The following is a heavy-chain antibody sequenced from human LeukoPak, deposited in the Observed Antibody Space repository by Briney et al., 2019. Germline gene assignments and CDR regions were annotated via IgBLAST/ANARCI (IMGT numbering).Heavy chain of an antibody. Sequence: SETLSLTCTVSGGSISSSSYYWGWIRRPPGKGLEWIGSIYYSGSTYYNPSLKSRVTISVDTSKNQFSLKLSSVTAADTAVYYCARGGLGLGPGFDYWGQGTLVTVSS. J-gene: IGHJ4*02. D-gene: IGHD3/OR15-3a*01. CDR1: GGSISSSSYY. CDR3: ARGGLGLGPGFDY. V-gene: IGHV4-39*01. CDR2: IYYSGST.